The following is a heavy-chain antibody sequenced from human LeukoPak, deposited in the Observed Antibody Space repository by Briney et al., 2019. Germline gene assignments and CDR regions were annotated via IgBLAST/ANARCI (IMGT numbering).Heavy chain of an antibody. CDR2: IYHSGST. CDR1: GGSVSSSNW. J-gene: IGHJ6*02. CDR3: ARDPALYSSSWYKYCMDV. V-gene: IGHV4-4*02. Sequence: PSGTLSLTCAVSGGSVSSSNWWSWVRQPPGKGLEWIGEIYHSGSTNYNPSLKSRVTISVDKSKNQFSLKLSSVTAADTAVYYCARDPALYSSSWYKYCMDVWGQGTTVTVSS. D-gene: IGHD6-13*01.